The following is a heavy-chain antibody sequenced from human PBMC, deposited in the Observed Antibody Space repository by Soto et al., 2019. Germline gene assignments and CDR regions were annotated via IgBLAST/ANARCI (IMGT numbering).Heavy chain of an antibody. CDR1: GDSIGSSKYY. D-gene: IGHD3-9*01. V-gene: IGHV4-39*01. J-gene: IGHJ4*02. CDR3: ARHYDILTGYYTPLEY. CDR2: IYYNGGT. Sequence: SVTLPLTCTFSGDSIGSSKYYWGWIRQPPGKGLEWIGTIYYNGGTYYNPSLKSRVTISVDTSKNQFFLKLSSVTAADTAVYYCARHYDILTGYYTPLEYWGQGTLVTVSS.